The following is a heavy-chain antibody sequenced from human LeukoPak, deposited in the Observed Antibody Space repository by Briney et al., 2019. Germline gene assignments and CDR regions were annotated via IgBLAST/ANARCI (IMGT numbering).Heavy chain of an antibody. CDR2: IYHSGST. J-gene: IGHJ4*02. V-gene: IGHV4-4*02. Sequence: SGTLSLTCAVSGGSISSSNWWSWVRQPPGKGLEWIGEIYHSGSTNYNPSLKSRVTISVDKSKNQFSLKLSSVTAADTAVYYCATGPFGGSYDTYTDTFDFWGQGTLITVSS. CDR3: ATGPFGGSYDTYTDTFDF. D-gene: IGHD3-16*01. CDR1: GGSISSSNW.